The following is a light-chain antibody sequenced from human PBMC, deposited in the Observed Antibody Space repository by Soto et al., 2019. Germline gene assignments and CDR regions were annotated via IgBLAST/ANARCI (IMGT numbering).Light chain of an antibody. V-gene: IGKV3-15*01. CDR2: GAS. CDR1: QSVSSN. Sequence: EIVMTQSPATLSVSPCERATLSGRASQSVSSNLAWYQQKPGQAPRLLIYGASTRATGIPARFSGSGSGTEFTLTISSLQSEDFAVYYCQQYNNWPWTFGQGTKVDIK. J-gene: IGKJ1*01. CDR3: QQYNNWPWT.